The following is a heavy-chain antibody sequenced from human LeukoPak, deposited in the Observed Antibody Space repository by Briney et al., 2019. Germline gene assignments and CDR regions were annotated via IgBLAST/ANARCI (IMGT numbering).Heavy chain of an antibody. D-gene: IGHD6-25*01. CDR2: IYSGGST. J-gene: IGHJ3*02. V-gene: IGHV3-53*01. Sequence: GGSLRLSCAASGFTVSSNYMSWVRQAPGKGLEWVSVIYSGGSTYYADSVKRRFTISRDNSTSTLYLQMNSLRAEDTVIYYCAKDRGTSLCDAFDIWGQGTMVTVSS. CDR1: GFTVSSNY. CDR3: AKDRGTSLCDAFDI.